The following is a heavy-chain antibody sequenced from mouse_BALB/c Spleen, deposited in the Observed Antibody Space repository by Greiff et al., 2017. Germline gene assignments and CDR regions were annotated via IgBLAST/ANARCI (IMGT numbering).Heavy chain of an antibody. CDR2: ISSGGSYT. CDR1: GFTFSSYA. J-gene: IGHJ4*01. Sequence: EVKVVESGGGLVKPGGSLKLSCAASGFTFSSYAMSWVRQTPEKRLEWVATISSGGSYTYYPDSVKGRFTISRDNAKNTLYLQMSSLRSEDTAMYYCARLGAYYGSRDYYAMDYWGQGTSVTVSS. CDR3: ARLGAYYGSRDYYAMDY. D-gene: IGHD1-1*01. V-gene: IGHV5-9-3*01.